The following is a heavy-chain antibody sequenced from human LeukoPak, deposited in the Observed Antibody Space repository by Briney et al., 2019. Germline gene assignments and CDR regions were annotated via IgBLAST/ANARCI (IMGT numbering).Heavy chain of an antibody. CDR3: ARGFILTGYYIDRGGYYFDY. D-gene: IGHD3-9*01. V-gene: IGHV1-2*02. J-gene: IGHJ4*02. CDR2: INPNSGGT. CDR1: GYTFTSYY. Sequence: ASVKVSCKASGYTFTSYYMHWVRQAPGQGLEWMGWINPNSGGTNYAQKFQGRVTMTRDTSISTAYMELSRLRSDDTAVYYCARGFILTGYYIDRGGYYFDYWGQGTLVTVSS.